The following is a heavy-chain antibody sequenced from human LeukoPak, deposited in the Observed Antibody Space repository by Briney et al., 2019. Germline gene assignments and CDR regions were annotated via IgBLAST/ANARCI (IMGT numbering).Heavy chain of an antibody. J-gene: IGHJ5*02. CDR2: ISTYTGNT. D-gene: IGHD2-2*01. CDR1: GYPFTNYG. CDR3: ARDFWVRHSAPAPKDL. Sequence: ASVKVSCKASGYPFTNYGISWVRQAPGQGLEWMGWISTYTGNTKYAQRFQGRVIMTTDTSTSTAYMELRSLRSDDTAVFYCARDFWVRHSAPAPKDLWGQGTLATVSS. V-gene: IGHV1-18*01.